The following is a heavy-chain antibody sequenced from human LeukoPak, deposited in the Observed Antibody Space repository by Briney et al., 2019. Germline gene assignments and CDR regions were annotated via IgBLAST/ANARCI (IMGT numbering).Heavy chain of an antibody. Sequence: GGSLRLSCAASGFTFSSYAMSWVRQAPGKGLEWVSAISGSGGSTYYADSVKGRFTISRDNSKNTLYLQMNSLRAEDMAVYYCAKDFRWYSSSYFDYWGQGTLVTVSS. D-gene: IGHD6-6*01. CDR1: GFTFSSYA. CDR3: AKDFRWYSSSYFDY. V-gene: IGHV3-23*01. CDR2: ISGSGGST. J-gene: IGHJ4*02.